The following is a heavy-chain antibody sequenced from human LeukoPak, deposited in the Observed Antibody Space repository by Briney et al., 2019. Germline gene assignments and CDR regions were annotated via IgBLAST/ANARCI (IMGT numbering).Heavy chain of an antibody. CDR1: GGSISSYY. CDR2: IYYSGST. Sequence: PSETLSLTCTVSGGSISSYYWRWIRQPPGKGLEWIGYIYYSGSTNYNPSLKSRVTISVDTSKNQFSLKLSSVTAADTAVYYCARDKGATVDYWGQGTLVTVSS. D-gene: IGHD1-26*01. V-gene: IGHV4-59*01. J-gene: IGHJ4*02. CDR3: ARDKGATVDY.